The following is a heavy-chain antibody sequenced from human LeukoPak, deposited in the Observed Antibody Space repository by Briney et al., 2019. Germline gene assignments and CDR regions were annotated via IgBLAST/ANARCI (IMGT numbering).Heavy chain of an antibody. J-gene: IGHJ4*02. CDR1: GFKFGDYA. CDR3: AKVRPPGSYYNWAIDY. D-gene: IGHD3-10*01. V-gene: IGHV3-9*01. CDR2: ISWNSGVI. Sequence: TGGSLTLSCAPSGFKFGDYAMHWVRQARGKGVEWVSGISWNSGVIDYADSVKGRFAISRDNAKNSLYLKMNSLRVEDTALYYCAKVRPPGSYYNWAIDYWGQGTLVTVSS.